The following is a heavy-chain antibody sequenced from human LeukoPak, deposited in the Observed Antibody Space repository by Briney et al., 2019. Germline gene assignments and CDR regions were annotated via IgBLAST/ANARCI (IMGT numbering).Heavy chain of an antibody. CDR3: ARVEEDYYGSGSYSF. Sequence: PGGSLRLSCAASGFTVSSNYMSWVRQAPGKGLEWVSVIYSGGSTYYADSVKGRFTISRDNSKNTLYLQMNSLRAEDTAVYYCARVEEDYYGSGSYSFWGQGTLVTVSS. V-gene: IGHV3-53*01. CDR2: IYSGGST. CDR1: GFTVSSNY. D-gene: IGHD3-10*01. J-gene: IGHJ4*02.